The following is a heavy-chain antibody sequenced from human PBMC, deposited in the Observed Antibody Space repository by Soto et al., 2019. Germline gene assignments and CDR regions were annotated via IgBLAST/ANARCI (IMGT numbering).Heavy chain of an antibody. CDR2: ISSSSSYI. CDR3: ARGVVVVPAAPRFYYGMDV. Sequence: PGGSLRLSCAASGFTFSSYSMNWVRQAPGKGLEWVSSISSSSSYIYYADSVKGRFTISRDNAKNSLYLQMNSLRAEDTAVYYCARGVVVVPAAPRFYYGMDVWGQGTTVTVSS. CDR1: GFTFSSYS. J-gene: IGHJ6*02. D-gene: IGHD2-2*01. V-gene: IGHV3-21*01.